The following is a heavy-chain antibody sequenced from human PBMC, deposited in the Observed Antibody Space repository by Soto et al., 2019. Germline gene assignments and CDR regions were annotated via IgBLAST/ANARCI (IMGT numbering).Heavy chain of an antibody. J-gene: IGHJ5*02. Sequence: ASVKVSCKASGYTFTSYGISWVRQAPGQGLEWMGWISAYNGNTNYAQKLQGRVTMTTDTSTSTAYMELRSLRSDDTAVYYCARAATVTRKPIKWFDPLGQGTLVTVSS. CDR1: GYTFTSYG. V-gene: IGHV1-18*04. CDR3: ARAATVTRKPIKWFDP. CDR2: ISAYNGNT. D-gene: IGHD4-17*01.